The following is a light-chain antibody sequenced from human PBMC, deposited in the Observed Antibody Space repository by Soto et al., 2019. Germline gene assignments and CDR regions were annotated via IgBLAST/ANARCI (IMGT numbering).Light chain of an antibody. CDR1: QSVGTY. J-gene: IGKJ4*01. CDR3: QQRTNWPPLT. Sequence: EILLTQSPATLSLSPGERATLSCRASQSVGTYLAWYQQKPGQAPRLLSYDATNRATGMPARFSGSGSGREFTLTISGLEPEDFAVYYCQQRTNWPPLTFGGGTKVEIK. CDR2: DAT. V-gene: IGKV3-11*02.